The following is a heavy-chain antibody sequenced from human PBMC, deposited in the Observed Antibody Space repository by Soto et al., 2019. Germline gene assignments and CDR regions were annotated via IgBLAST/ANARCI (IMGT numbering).Heavy chain of an antibody. CDR3: ATTPFGDYYFDF. J-gene: IGHJ4*01. CDR2: IYYSGST. CDR1: GGSISSGDYY. D-gene: IGHD4-17*01. V-gene: IGHV4-30-4*01. Sequence: SETLSLTCTVSGGSISSGDYYWSWIRQPPGKGLEWIGYIYYSGSTYYNPSLKSRVTISLDTSKNQFSLKLSSVTAADTAVYYCATTPFGDYYFDFWGHGTLVTVSS.